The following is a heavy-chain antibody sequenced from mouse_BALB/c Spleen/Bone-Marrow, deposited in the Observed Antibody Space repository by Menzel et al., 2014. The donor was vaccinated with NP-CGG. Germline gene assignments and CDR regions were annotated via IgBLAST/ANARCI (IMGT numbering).Heavy chain of an antibody. V-gene: IGHV1-20*02. CDR2: INPYNGGT. Sequence: VQLQQSGPELVKPGASVKISCKASGYSFTGYFMNWVMQSHGKSLEWIGRINPYNGGTFYNQKFKGKATLTVDKSSSTAHMGLRSLASEDSAVYYCARSGYYGSSYFDLWGQGTTLTVSS. D-gene: IGHD1-1*01. CDR3: ARSGYYGSSYFDL. J-gene: IGHJ2*01. CDR1: GYSFTGYF.